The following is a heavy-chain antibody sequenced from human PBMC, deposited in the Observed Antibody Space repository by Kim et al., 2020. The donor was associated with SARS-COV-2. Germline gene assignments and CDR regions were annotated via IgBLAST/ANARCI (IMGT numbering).Heavy chain of an antibody. CDR3: AKQLAAAGTDY. V-gene: IGHV3-23*01. J-gene: IGHJ4*02. Sequence: TNYADSVTGRFTITRDNSKNTLHLQMNSLRVEDTALYYCAKQLAAAGTDYWGQGTLVTVSS. D-gene: IGHD6-13*01. CDR2: T.